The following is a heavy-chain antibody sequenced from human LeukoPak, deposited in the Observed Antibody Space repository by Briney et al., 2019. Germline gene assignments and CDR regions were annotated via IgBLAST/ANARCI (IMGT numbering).Heavy chain of an antibody. CDR3: ARGYGRYRSGGSCNDYFDY. CDR1: GYTFTSYD. Sequence: ASVKVSCKASGYTFTSYDINWVRQATGQGLEWMGWMNPNSGNTGYAQKFQGRVTITRNTSISTAYMELSSLRSEDTAVYYCARGYGRYRSGGSCNDYFDYWGQGTLVTVSS. J-gene: IGHJ4*02. V-gene: IGHV1-8*03. CDR2: MNPNSGNT. D-gene: IGHD2-15*01.